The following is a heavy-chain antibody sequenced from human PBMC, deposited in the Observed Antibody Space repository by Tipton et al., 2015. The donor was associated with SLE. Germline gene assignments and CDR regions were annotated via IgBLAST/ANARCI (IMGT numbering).Heavy chain of an antibody. Sequence: TLSLTCTVSGGSISSSSYYWGWIRQPPGKGLEWIGEINHSGSTNYNPSLKSRVTISVDTSKNQFSLKLSSVTAADTAVYYCARTSTQHFGMDVWGQGTTVTVSS. D-gene: IGHD2-2*01. CDR1: GGSISSSSYY. J-gene: IGHJ6*02. CDR2: INHSGST. CDR3: ARTSTQHFGMDV. V-gene: IGHV4-39*07.